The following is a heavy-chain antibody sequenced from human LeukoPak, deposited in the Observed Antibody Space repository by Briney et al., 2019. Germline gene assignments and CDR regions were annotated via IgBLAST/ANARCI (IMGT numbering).Heavy chain of an antibody. Sequence: SETLSLTCAVYGGSFSGYYWSWIRQPPGKGLEWIGEINHSGSTNYNPSLKSRVTISVDTSKNQFSLKLSSVTAADTAVYYCARGRYYYYDSSGYYRAAFDIWGQGTMVTVSS. CDR3: ARGRYYYYDSSGYYRAAFDI. V-gene: IGHV4-34*01. D-gene: IGHD3-22*01. CDR2: INHSGST. CDR1: GGSFSGYY. J-gene: IGHJ3*02.